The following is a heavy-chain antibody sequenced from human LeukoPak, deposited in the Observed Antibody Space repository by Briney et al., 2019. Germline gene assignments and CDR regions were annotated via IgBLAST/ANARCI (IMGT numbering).Heavy chain of an antibody. D-gene: IGHD2-21*02. V-gene: IGHV1-24*01. Sequence: ASVKVSCKVSGYTLTELSMHWVRQAPGKGLEWMGGFDPEDGETIYAQKFQGRVTMTEDTSTDTAYMGLSSLRSEDTAVYYCATAPPYCGGDCYSSFDYWGQGTLVTVSS. J-gene: IGHJ4*02. CDR1: GYTLTELS. CDR2: FDPEDGET. CDR3: ATAPPYCGGDCYSSFDY.